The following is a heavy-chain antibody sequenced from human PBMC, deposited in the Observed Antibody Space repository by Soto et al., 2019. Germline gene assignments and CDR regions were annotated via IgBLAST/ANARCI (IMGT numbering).Heavy chain of an antibody. CDR3: ASDYYDSSGYLFDY. J-gene: IGHJ4*02. CDR1: GGSFSGYY. Sequence: SETLSLTCAVYGGSFSGYYWSWIRQPPGKGLEWIGEINHSGSTNYNPSLKSRVTISVDTSKNQFSLKLSSVTAADTAVYYCASDYYDSSGYLFDYWGQGTLVTVSS. V-gene: IGHV4-34*01. CDR2: INHSGST. D-gene: IGHD3-22*01.